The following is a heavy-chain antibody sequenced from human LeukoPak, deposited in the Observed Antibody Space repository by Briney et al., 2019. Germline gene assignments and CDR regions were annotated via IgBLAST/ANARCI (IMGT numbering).Heavy chain of an antibody. V-gene: IGHV4-34*01. CDR1: GGSFSGYY. D-gene: IGHD6-19*01. J-gene: IGHJ6*02. CDR3: ARDRVKWLVYYYGMDV. Sequence: NPSETLSLTCAVYGGSFSGYYWSWIRQPPGKGLEWIGEINHSGSTNYNPSLKSRVTISVDTSKNQFSLKLSSVTAADTAVYYCARDRVKWLVYYYGMDVWGQGTTVTVSS. CDR2: INHSGST.